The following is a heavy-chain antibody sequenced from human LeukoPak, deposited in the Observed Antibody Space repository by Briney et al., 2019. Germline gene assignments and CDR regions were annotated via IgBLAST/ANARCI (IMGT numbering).Heavy chain of an antibody. CDR3: ARGGGLDV. J-gene: IGHJ6*02. CDR1: GFTFSSHW. V-gene: IGHV3-7*03. Sequence: HPGGSLRLSCAASGFTFSSHWMYWACQAPGKGLEWVASINHMNYYVDSVKGRFTISRDNAKNSLYLQMSNLRAEDTAVYFCARGGGLDVWGQGATVTVSS. D-gene: IGHD3-16*01. CDR2: INHMN.